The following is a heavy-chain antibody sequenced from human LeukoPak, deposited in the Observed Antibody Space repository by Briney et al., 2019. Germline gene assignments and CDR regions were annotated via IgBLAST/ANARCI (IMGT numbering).Heavy chain of an antibody. Sequence: GASVKVSCKASGYTFTGYYMHWVRQAPGQGLEWMGWINPNSGGTNYAQKFQGRVTMTRDTSISTAYMELSRLRSDDTAVYYCARGSMVRGVLNWYFDLWGRGTLVTVSS. CDR3: ARGSMVRGVLNWYFDL. V-gene: IGHV1-2*02. CDR2: INPNSGGT. D-gene: IGHD3-10*01. CDR1: GYTFTGYY. J-gene: IGHJ2*01.